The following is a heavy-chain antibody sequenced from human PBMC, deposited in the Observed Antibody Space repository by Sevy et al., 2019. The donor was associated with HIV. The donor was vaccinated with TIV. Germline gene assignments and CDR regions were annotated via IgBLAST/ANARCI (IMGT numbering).Heavy chain of an antibody. Sequence: GGSLRLSCAASGFTFSSYAMSWVRQAPGKGLEWVSSITDSGGSTYYADSVKGRFTISRDNAKNTLYLQMNSLRAEDTAVYYCARAPYSSIYYTYWGQGTLVTVSS. D-gene: IGHD3-22*01. V-gene: IGHV3-23*01. CDR3: ARAPYSSIYYTY. CDR2: ITDSGGST. J-gene: IGHJ4*02. CDR1: GFTFSSYA.